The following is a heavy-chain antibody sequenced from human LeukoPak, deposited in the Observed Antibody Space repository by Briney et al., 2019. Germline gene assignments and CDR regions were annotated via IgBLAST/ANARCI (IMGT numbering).Heavy chain of an antibody. CDR3: VRFAYGSDFFPGHY. CDR2: VYPGDSAT. Sequence: PGGSLRLSCKGSGYIFANYWIGWVRQMPGKGLEWMGIVYPGDSATRYSLSFQGQVTISADRSITTAYLQWGSLKASDSAMYYCVRFAYGSDFFPGHYWGQGTRVTVSS. V-gene: IGHV5-51*01. D-gene: IGHD3/OR15-3a*01. J-gene: IGHJ4*02. CDR1: GYIFANYW.